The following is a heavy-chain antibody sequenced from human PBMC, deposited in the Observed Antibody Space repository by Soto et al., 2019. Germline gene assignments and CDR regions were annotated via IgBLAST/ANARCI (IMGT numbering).Heavy chain of an antibody. D-gene: IGHD2-2*01. J-gene: IGHJ5*02. CDR2: INQDGSEK. V-gene: IGHV3-7*01. CDR3: VRGVGSFDP. CDR1: GFTFTNHW. Sequence: EVQVVESGEGLVQPGASLRLSSATSGFTFTNHWMSWVRKAPGKGLEWVANINQDGSEKQYVDSVKGRFTISRDNAKTPVFLQMNSLRAEDTAVYHCVRGVGSFDPWGQGTLVTVSS.